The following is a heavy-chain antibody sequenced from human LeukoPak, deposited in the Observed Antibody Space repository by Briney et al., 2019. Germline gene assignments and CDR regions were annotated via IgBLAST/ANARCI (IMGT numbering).Heavy chain of an antibody. CDR1: GFIFRTNA. CDR2: ICGSTGGA. Sequence: GGSLRLSCEASGFIFRTNAMSWVRQAPGKGLEWVSAICGSTGGAYYADSVKGRFTISRDNSKNTLYLQMNSLRAEDTAIYYCAKKGCTSISCYNNFWGQGTLVTVSS. J-gene: IGHJ4*02. CDR3: AKKGCTSISCYNNF. D-gene: IGHD2-2*02. V-gene: IGHV3-23*01.